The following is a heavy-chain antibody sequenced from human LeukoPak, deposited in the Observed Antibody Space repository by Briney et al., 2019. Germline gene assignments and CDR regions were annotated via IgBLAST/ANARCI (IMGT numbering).Heavy chain of an antibody. J-gene: IGHJ4*02. CDR1: GGSISSGDYY. V-gene: IGHV4-30-4*01. D-gene: IGHD3/OR15-3a*01. CDR2: IYYSGST. Sequence: SEALSLTCTVSGGSISSGDYYWSWIRQPPGKGLEGIGDIYYSGSTYYNPSLKSRVIISVDTSKNQFSLKLSSVTAADTAVYYCARVSGGLARAFDYWGQGTLVTVSS. CDR3: ARVSGGLARAFDY.